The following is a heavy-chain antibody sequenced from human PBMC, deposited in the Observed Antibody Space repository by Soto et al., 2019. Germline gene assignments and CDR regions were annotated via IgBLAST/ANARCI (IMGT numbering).Heavy chain of an antibody. CDR2: IRTKANSYAT. Sequence: EVQLVESGGGLVQPGGSLKLSCAASGFTFSGSAMHWVRQASGKGLEWVGRIRTKANSYATAYAASVKGRFTISRDDSKNTAYLQMNRLKTEDTAVYYCTKKMSPLMDVWGKGTTVTVSS. V-gene: IGHV3-73*01. CDR3: TKKMSPLMDV. CDR1: GFTFSGSA. J-gene: IGHJ6*03.